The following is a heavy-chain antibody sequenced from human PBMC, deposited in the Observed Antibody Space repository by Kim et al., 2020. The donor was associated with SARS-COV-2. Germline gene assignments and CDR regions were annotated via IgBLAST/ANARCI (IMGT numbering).Heavy chain of an antibody. Sequence: SETLSLTCTVSGGSISSSSYYWGWIRQPPGKGLEWIGNIYYSGSTYDNPSLKSRVTISVDTSKNQFSLKLSSVTAADTAVYYCARHNPLGRYFDWLSAHGVYYGMDVWGQGTTVTVSS. CDR1: GGSISSSSYY. CDR3: ARHNPLGRYFDWLSAHGVYYGMDV. D-gene: IGHD3-9*01. J-gene: IGHJ6*02. V-gene: IGHV4-39*01. CDR2: IYYSGST.